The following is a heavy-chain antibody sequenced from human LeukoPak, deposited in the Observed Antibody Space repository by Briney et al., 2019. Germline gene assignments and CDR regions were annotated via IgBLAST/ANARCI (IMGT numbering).Heavy chain of an antibody. CDR2: IIPIFGTA. CDR3: ARAGGDIVVVPAAIQGGYFQH. CDR1: GYTLTELS. D-gene: IGHD2-2*02. J-gene: IGHJ1*01. Sequence: ASVKVSCKVSGYTLTELSMHWVRQAPGKGLEWMGGIIPIFGTANYAQKFQGRVTITADESTSTAYMELSSLRSEDTAVYYCARAGGDIVVVPAAIQGGYFQHWGQGTLVTVSS. V-gene: IGHV1-69*13.